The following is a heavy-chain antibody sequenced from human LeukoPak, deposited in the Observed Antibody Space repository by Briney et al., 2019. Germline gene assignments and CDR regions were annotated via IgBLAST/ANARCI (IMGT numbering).Heavy chain of an antibody. Sequence: PSETLSLTCTVSGGSISSYYWSWIRQPPGKGLEWIGYIYYSGSTNYNPSLKSRVTISVDTSKNQFSLKLSSVTAADTAVYYCARGTFIAAAGPNYYYYMDVWGKGTTVTISS. D-gene: IGHD6-13*01. J-gene: IGHJ6*03. CDR3: ARGTFIAAAGPNYYYYMDV. CDR1: GGSISSYY. CDR2: IYYSGST. V-gene: IGHV4-59*01.